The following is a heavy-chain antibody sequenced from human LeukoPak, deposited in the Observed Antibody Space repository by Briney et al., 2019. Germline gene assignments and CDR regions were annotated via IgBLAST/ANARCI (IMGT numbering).Heavy chain of an antibody. Sequence: GASVKVSCKASGYTFTGYYMHWVRQAPGQGLEWMGWINPNSGGTNYAQKFQGRVTMTRDTSISTAYMELSRLRSDDTAVYYCAREHCGGDCYTFDYWGQGTLVTVSS. V-gene: IGHV1-2*02. D-gene: IGHD2-21*01. CDR2: INPNSGGT. J-gene: IGHJ4*02. CDR1: GYTFTGYY. CDR3: AREHCGGDCYTFDY.